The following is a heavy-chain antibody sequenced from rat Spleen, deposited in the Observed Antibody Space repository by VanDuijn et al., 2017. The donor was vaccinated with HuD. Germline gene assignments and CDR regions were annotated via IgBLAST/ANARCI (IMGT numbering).Heavy chain of an antibody. CDR2: ISADGSIT. CDR1: GFTFSNYC. Sequence: EVQLVESGGGLVQPGRSLKLSCAASGFTFSNYCMSWVRQAPEKGLEWVSTISADGSITYYRDSVKGRFTISRANAKNTVYLQMNSLRSEDTATDYCAVAGYGYWGQGVMVTVSS. V-gene: IGHV5-29*01. D-gene: IGHD4-3*01. J-gene: IGHJ2*01. CDR3: AVAGYGY.